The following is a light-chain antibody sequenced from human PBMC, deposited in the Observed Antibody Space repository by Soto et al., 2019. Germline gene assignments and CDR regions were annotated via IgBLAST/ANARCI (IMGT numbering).Light chain of an antibody. J-gene: IGKJ4*01. V-gene: IGKV4-1*01. CDR1: QTVLHRANNRNF. CDR2: WAS. CDR3: QQDYGPIPN. Sequence: IVMTNDPTCVTVSLGERATDSCNSSQTVLHRANNRNFLAWYQKKPGQPPKLLIYWASTRESGVPDRFSGSGSGTDFTLTISNLQAEDVAVYYCQQDYGPIPNFGGGTKVEIK.